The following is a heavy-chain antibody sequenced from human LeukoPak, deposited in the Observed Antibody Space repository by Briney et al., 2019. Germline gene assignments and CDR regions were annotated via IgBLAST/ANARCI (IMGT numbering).Heavy chain of an antibody. Sequence: GGSLRLSCAAFGFSFRSHGMHWVRQAPGKGLEWVAVIWYDGSNKYYADSVKGRFTISRDNSKNTLSLQMNSLRAEDTAVYYCARDIYSKYVDVWGRGTLVTVSS. CDR3: ARDIYSKYVDV. CDR2: IWYDGSNK. V-gene: IGHV3-33*01. J-gene: IGHJ2*01. CDR1: GFSFRSHG. D-gene: IGHD2-15*01.